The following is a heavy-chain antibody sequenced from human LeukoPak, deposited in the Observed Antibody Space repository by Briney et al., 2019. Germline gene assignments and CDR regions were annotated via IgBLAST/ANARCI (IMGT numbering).Heavy chain of an antibody. CDR1: GFAVSTYS. D-gene: IGHD5-12*01. J-gene: IGHJ6*02. CDR3: AWAGFYNGYDY. Sequence: GGSLRLSCEGFGFAVSTYSMHWVRQTPGQGLVWVSRLNSDGIRTDYADSVRGRMTISRDNAKNTFYMYMDSLRAEDTAVYYCAWAGFYNGYDYWGQGTTVTVSS. CDR2: LNSDGIRT. V-gene: IGHV3-74*01.